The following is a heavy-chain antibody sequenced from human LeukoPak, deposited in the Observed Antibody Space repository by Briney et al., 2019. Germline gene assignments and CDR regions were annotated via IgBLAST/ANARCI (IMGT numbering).Heavy chain of an antibody. CDR2: IYHSGST. CDR3: ARGSTYYYDSSGLDDAFDI. Sequence: SETLSLTCTVSGYSISSGYYWGWIRQPPGKGLEWIGSIYHSGSTYYNPSLKSRVTISVDKSKNQFSLKLSSVTAADTAVYYCARGSTYYYDSSGLDDAFDIWGQGTMVTVSS. J-gene: IGHJ3*02. V-gene: IGHV4-38-2*02. CDR1: GYSISSGYY. D-gene: IGHD3-22*01.